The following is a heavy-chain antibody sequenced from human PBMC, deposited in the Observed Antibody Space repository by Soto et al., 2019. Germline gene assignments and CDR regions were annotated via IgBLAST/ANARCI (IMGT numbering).Heavy chain of an antibody. J-gene: IGHJ4*02. CDR2: IKSKTDGGTT. CDR3: TTDRRGEVPNAPDY. V-gene: IGHV3-15*01. CDR1: GFTFSNAW. D-gene: IGHD2-21*01. Sequence: EVQLVESGGGLVKPGGSLRLSCAASGFTFSNAWMSWVRQAPGKGLEWVGRIKSKTDGGTTDYAAPVKGRFTISRDDSKNTLYLQMNSLKTEDTAVYYCTTDRRGEVPNAPDYWGQGTLVTVSS.